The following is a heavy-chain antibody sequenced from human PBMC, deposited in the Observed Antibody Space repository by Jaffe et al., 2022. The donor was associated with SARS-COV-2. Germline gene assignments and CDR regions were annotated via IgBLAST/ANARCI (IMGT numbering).Heavy chain of an antibody. J-gene: IGHJ4*02. CDR2: ISYDGSNK. D-gene: IGHD4-17*01. Sequence: QVQLVESGGGVVQPGRSLRLSCAASGFTFSSYAMHWVRQAPGKGLEWVAVISYDGSNKYYADSVKGRFTISRDNSKNTLYLQMNSLRAEDTAVYYCARGIDLGTVTPGSDYWGQGTLVTVSS. CDR1: GFTFSSYA. V-gene: IGHV3-30-3*01. CDR3: ARGIDLGTVTPGSDY.